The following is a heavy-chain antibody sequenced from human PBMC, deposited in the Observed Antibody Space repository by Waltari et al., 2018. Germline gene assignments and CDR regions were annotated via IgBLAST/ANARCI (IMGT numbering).Heavy chain of an antibody. CDR1: GGSISSHY. J-gene: IGHJ4*02. CDR3: AGEIGSSWYY. Sequence: QVQLQESGPGLVKPSETLSLTCTVSGGSISSHYWSWIRQPPGKGLEWIGYIYYSGSTNYNPSLQSRVTISVDTSKNQFSLKLSSVTAADTAVYYCAGEIGSSWYYWGQGTLVTVSS. CDR2: IYYSGST. V-gene: IGHV4-59*11. D-gene: IGHD6-13*01.